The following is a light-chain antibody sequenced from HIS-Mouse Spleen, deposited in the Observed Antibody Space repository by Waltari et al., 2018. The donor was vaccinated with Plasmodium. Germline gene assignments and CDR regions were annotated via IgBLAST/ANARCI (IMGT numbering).Light chain of an antibody. CDR1: QSVSSN. CDR2: GAS. CDR3: QQYNNWSFT. J-gene: IGKJ3*01. V-gene: IGKV3-15*01. Sequence: EIVMTQSPATLSVSPGERATRSCRASQSVSSNLAWYQQKPGQAPRLLIYGASTRATGIPARFSGSGSGTEFTLTISSLQSEDFSVYYCQQYNNWSFTFGPETKVDIK.